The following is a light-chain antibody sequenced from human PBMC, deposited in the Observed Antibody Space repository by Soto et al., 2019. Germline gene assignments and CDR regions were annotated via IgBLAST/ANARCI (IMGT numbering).Light chain of an antibody. CDR1: QGISSY. CDR2: AAS. J-gene: IGKJ2*01. CDR3: QQLNSYFYT. Sequence: DIQLTQSPSFLSASVGDRVTITCRASQGISSYLAWYQQKPGKAPKLLIYAASTLQSGVPSRFSGSGSGTEFTLTISSLQPEDFATYYWQQLNSYFYTFGQGTKLEIK. V-gene: IGKV1-9*01.